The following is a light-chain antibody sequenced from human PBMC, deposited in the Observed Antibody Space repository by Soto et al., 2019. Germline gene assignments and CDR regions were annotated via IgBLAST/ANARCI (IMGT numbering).Light chain of an antibody. V-gene: IGLV2-14*01. CDR2: EVS. CDR3: GSYTSSTTLLV. CDR1: SSDVGDWNY. J-gene: IGLJ1*01. Sequence: QSVRTQPASVSRCPGRSITISCTGTSSDVGDWNYVSWYQQHPGKAPRVMIYEVSNRPSGVSDRFSGSKSGNTASLTISGLQPDDEADYFCGSYTSSTTLLVFGGGTKVTVL.